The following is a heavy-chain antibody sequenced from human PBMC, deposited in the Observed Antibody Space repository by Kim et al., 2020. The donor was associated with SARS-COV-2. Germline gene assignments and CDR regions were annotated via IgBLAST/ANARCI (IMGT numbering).Heavy chain of an antibody. V-gene: IGHV3-30*18. J-gene: IGHJ4*02. D-gene: IGHD1-26*01. Sequence: GGSLRLSCAASGFTFSSYGMHWVRQAPGKGLEWVAVISYDGSNKYYADSVKGRFTISRDNSKNTLYLQMNSLRAEDTAVYYCAKSSTRWSYGGGYWGQGTLVTVSS. CDR3: AKSSTRWSYGGGY. CDR2: ISYDGSNK. CDR1: GFTFSSYG.